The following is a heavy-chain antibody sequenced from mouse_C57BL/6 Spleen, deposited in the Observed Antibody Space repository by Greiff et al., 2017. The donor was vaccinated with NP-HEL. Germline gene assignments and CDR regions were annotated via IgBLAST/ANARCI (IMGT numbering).Heavy chain of an antibody. J-gene: IGHJ4*01. V-gene: IGHV3-6*01. D-gene: IGHD2-4*01. Sequence: VQLQQSGPGLVKPSQSLSLTCSVTGYSITSGYYWNWIRQFPGNKLEWMGYISYDGSNNYNPSLKTRISITRDTSKNQFFLKLNSVTTEDTATYYCARELITTLYYYAMDYWGQGTSVTVSS. CDR3: ARELITTLYYYAMDY. CDR2: ISYDGSN. CDR1: GYSITSGYY.